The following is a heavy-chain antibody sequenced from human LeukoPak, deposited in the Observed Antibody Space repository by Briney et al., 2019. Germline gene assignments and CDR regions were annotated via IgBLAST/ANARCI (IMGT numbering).Heavy chain of an antibody. CDR3: ARGGGYLDY. J-gene: IGHJ4*02. D-gene: IGHD3-10*01. V-gene: IGHV1-18*01. Sequence: GESLKISCKGSGYSFTSYGISWVRQAPGQGLEWMGWISGYNGNTNYAQKLQGRVTMTTDTSTTTAYMELRSLRSDDTAIYYCARGGGYLDYWGQGTLVTVSS. CDR1: GYSFTSYG. CDR2: ISGYNGNT.